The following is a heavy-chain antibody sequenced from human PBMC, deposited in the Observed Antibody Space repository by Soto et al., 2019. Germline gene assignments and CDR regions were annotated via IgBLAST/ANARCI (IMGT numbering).Heavy chain of an antibody. CDR1: GYTFTSYG. Sequence: ASVKVSCKASGYTFTSYGISWVRQAPGQGLEWMGWISAYNGNTNYAQKLQGRVTMTTDTSTSTAYMELRSLRSDDTAVYYCARRVCSTSCYYYYYGMDVWGQGTTVTVSS. J-gene: IGHJ6*02. V-gene: IGHV1-18*01. CDR2: ISAYNGNT. D-gene: IGHD2-2*01. CDR3: ARRVCSTSCYYYYYGMDV.